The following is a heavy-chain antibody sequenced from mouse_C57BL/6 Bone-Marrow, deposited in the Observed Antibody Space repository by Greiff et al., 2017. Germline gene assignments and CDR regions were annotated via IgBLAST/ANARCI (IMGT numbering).Heavy chain of an antibody. CDR1: GFTFISYR. Sequence: VQRVESGAELAKPGASVKLSCKASGFTFISYRMHWVKQRPGQGLEWIGYINPSSGYTKSNQKLKDKATLTADKSSSTDYMQLSSLTYEDSAVYYYAYEEYGLYAMDYWGQGTSVTVSS. J-gene: IGHJ4*01. D-gene: IGHD1-2*01. CDR2: INPSSGYT. CDR3: AYEEYGLYAMDY. V-gene: IGHV1-7*01.